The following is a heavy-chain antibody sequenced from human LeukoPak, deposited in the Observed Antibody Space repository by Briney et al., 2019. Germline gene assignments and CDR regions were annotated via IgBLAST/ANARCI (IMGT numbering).Heavy chain of an antibody. CDR3: ARRKNTAIAMVRGVRGGLNWFDP. CDR2: IHYSGST. D-gene: IGHD3-10*01. CDR1: GGSINSYY. J-gene: IGHJ5*02. Sequence: SETLSLTCTVSGGSINSYYRSWIRQPPGKGLQWIGCIHYSGSTNYTPSLKSRVTISVDTSKNQFSLKLSSVTDADTAVYYCARRKNTAIAMVRGVRGGLNWFDPWGQGTLVTVSS. V-gene: IGHV4-59*12.